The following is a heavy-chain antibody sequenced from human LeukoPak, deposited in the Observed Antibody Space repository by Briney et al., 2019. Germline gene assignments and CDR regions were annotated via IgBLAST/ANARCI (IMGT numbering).Heavy chain of an antibody. CDR1: GGTFSSYA. CDR3: ARDHQQLVPIRSFDY. CDR2: IIPIFGTA. V-gene: IGHV1-69*13. Sequence: SVKVSCKASGGTFSSYAISWVRQAPGHGLEWMGGIIPIFGTANYAQKFQGRVTITADESTSTAYMELSSLRSEDTAVYYCARDHQQLVPIRSFDYWGQGTLVTVSS. D-gene: IGHD6-6*01. J-gene: IGHJ4*02.